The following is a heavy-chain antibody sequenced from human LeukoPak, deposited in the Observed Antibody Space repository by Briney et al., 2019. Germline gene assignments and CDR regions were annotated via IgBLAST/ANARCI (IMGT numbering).Heavy chain of an antibody. D-gene: IGHD3-10*01. CDR3: ARAGAWQIDP. J-gene: IGHJ5*02. Sequence: SETLSLTCTVSGGSISSYYWSWIRQPPGKGLEWIGYIFYSGSTNYNPSLKSRVTISVDKSKNQFSLKLKSVTAADTAVYYCARAGAWQIDPWGQGTLVTVSS. CDR1: GGSISSYY. V-gene: IGHV4-59*01. CDR2: IFYSGST.